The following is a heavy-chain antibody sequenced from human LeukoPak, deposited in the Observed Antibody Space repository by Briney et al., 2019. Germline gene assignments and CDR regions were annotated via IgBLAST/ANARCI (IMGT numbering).Heavy chain of an antibody. Sequence: SVKVSCKASGGTFSSYAISWVRQAPGQGLEWMGGIIPIFGTANYAQKFQGRGTITADESTSTAYMELSSLRSEDTAVYYCARVVEIVVVVAATRSWFDPWGQGTLVTVSS. J-gene: IGHJ5*02. D-gene: IGHD2-15*01. V-gene: IGHV1-69*13. CDR2: IIPIFGTA. CDR3: ARVVEIVVVVAATRSWFDP. CDR1: GGTFSSYA.